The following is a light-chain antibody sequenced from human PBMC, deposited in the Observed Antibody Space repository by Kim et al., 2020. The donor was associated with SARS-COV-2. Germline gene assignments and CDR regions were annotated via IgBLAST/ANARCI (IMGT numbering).Light chain of an antibody. CDR1: NIGSKS. V-gene: IGLV3-21*04. J-gene: IGLJ1*01. CDR2: YDS. CDR3: QVWDSSSDHLYV. Sequence: PGKTARITRGGNNIGSKSVHWYQQKPGQAPVLVIYYDSDRPSGIPERFSGSNSGNTATLTISRVEAGDEADYYCQVWDSSSDHLYVFGTGTKVTVL.